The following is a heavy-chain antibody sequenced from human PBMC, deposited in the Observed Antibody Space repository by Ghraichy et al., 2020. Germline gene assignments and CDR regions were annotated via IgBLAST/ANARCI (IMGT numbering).Heavy chain of an antibody. CDR1: GGSISSYY. V-gene: IGHV4-59*01. Sequence: ETLSLTCTVSGGSISSYYWSWIRQPPGKGLEWIGYIYYSGSTNYNPSLKSRVTISVDTSKNQFSLKLSSVTAADTAVYYCAKAGSGSYYLGNWFDPWGQGTLVTVSS. D-gene: IGHD1-26*01. J-gene: IGHJ5*02. CDR2: IYYSGST. CDR3: AKAGSGSYYLGNWFDP.